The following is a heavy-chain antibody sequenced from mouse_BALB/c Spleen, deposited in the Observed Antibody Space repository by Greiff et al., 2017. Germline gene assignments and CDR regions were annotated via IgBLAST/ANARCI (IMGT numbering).Heavy chain of an antibody. D-gene: IGHD2-10*02. CDR1: GYTFTSYW. V-gene: IGHV1-5*01. CDR3: TREEYGNYGWFAY. J-gene: IGHJ3*01. CDR2: IYPGNSDT. Sequence: EVQLVESGTVLARPGASVKMSCKASGYTFTSYWMHWVKQRPGQGLEWIGAIYPGNSDTSYNQKFKGKAKLTAVTSTSTAYMELSSLTNEDSAVYYCTREEYGNYGWFAYWGQGTLVTVSA.